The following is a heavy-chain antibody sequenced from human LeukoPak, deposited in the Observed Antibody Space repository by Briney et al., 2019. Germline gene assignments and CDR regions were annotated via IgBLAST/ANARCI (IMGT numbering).Heavy chain of an antibody. D-gene: IGHD6-13*01. Sequence: GGSLRLSCAASGFTFDDYAMHWVRQAPGKGLEWVSLISGDGGSTYYADAVKGRFTISRDNSKNSLYLQMNSLRTEDTALYYCAKDIPDARSSWYYYYYGMDVWGQGTTVTVSS. V-gene: IGHV3-43*02. J-gene: IGHJ6*02. CDR3: AKDIPDARSSWYYYYYGMDV. CDR2: ISGDGGST. CDR1: GFTFDDYA.